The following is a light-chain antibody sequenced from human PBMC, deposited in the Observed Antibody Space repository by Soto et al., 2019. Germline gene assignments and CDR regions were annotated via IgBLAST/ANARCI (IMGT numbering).Light chain of an antibody. CDR3: QQRSKWRT. CDR1: QCFSGH. CDR2: DAS. Sequence: EIVLTQAPDTLSWSPGERATLSSRASQCFSGHLAWYQQKPGQAPRLLIYDASKRATGIPARFSGSGFGTDYTLTISSLEPEDFAVYYCQQRSKWRTFGQGTKVDVK. J-gene: IGKJ1*01. V-gene: IGKV3-11*01.